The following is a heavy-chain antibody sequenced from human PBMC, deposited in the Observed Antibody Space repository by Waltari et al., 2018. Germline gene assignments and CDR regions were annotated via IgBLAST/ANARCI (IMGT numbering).Heavy chain of an antibody. CDR1: GFTFRILW. V-gene: IGHV3-7*01. CDR2: IKQDGSEI. J-gene: IGHJ3*02. Sequence: EVQLVESGGGLVQPGGSLRLSCAFSGFTFRILWMRWFRQAPGKGLEWVANIKQDGSEIYYVDSVKGRFTISRDNAKNSLYLQMNSLTTEDTAVYYCAGGGGLLCDIWGQGTLVTVSS. D-gene: IGHD2-15*01. CDR3: AGGGGLLCDI.